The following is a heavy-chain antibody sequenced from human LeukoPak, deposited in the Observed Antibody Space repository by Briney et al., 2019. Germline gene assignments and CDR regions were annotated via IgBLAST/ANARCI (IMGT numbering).Heavy chain of an antibody. J-gene: IGHJ4*02. CDR3: ARALAH. Sequence: GGSLRLPCAASGFTFSSYAMNWVRQAPGKGLEWVSSISSSSSHIYYADSVKGRFTISRDNAKNSLYLQMDSLRAEDTAVYYCARALAHWGQGTLVTVSP. CDR2: ISSSSSHI. CDR1: GFTFSSYA. V-gene: IGHV3-21*01. D-gene: IGHD3-3*02.